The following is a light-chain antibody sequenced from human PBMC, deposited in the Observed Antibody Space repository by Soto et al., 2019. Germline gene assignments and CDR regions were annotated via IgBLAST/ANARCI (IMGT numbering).Light chain of an antibody. CDR1: NSRSGSNY. V-gene: IGLV1-47*01. J-gene: IGLJ1*01. CDR2: RND. CDR3: AKWDDSLRVYV. Sequence: QSVLPQPPSASGTPGQRVTISCSTTNSRSGSNYVYWYQQLPGAAPKLLIYRNDQRPSGVPDRFSASKSGTSASLAISGLRSEDEADYFCAKWDDSLRVYVFGRGTSSPS.